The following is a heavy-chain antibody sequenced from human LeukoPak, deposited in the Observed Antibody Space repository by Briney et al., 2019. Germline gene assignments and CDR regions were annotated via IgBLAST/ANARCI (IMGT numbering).Heavy chain of an antibody. D-gene: IGHD6-13*01. CDR3: ARDASSSWYEHYYFDY. Sequence: PGGSLRLSCAASGFTFSSYSMNWVRQAPGKGLEWVSSISSSSYIYYADSAKGRFTISRDNAKNSLYLQMNSLRAEDTAVYYCARDASSSWYEHYYFDYWGQGTLVTVSS. CDR1: GFTFSSYS. J-gene: IGHJ4*02. V-gene: IGHV3-21*01. CDR2: ISSSSYI.